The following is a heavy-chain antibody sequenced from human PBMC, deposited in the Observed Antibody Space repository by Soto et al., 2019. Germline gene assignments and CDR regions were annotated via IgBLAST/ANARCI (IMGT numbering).Heavy chain of an antibody. D-gene: IGHD1-26*01. Sequence: QLQLQESGSGLVKPSQTLSLTCAVSGGSISSGGYSWSWIRQPPGKGLEWIGYIYHSGSTYYNPSLKSRFAISVDRSRNQFSLRLSSVTAADTAVYYCARARRREWELRRQGGAFDIWGQGTMVTVSS. CDR2: IYHSGST. J-gene: IGHJ3*02. CDR1: GGSISSGGYS. CDR3: ARARRREWELRRQGGAFDI. V-gene: IGHV4-30-2*01.